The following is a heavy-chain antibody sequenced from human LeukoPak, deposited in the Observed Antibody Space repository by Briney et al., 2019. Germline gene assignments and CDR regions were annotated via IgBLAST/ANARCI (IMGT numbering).Heavy chain of an antibody. D-gene: IGHD3/OR15-3a*01. CDR1: GASISRDY. CDR3: TRNSGIIFGFRYFDL. V-gene: IGHV4-59*12. J-gene: IGHJ2*01. CDR2: IYYSGST. Sequence: PSETLSLTCTVSGASISRDYWTWIRQPPGKGLEWIGTIYYSGSTYYNPSLKSRVTISVDTSKNQFSLKLTSVTAADTAVYYCTRNSGIIFGFRYFDLWGRGTLVTVSS.